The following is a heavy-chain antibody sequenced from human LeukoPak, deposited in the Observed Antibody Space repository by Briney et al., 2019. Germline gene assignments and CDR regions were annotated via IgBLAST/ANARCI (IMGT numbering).Heavy chain of an antibody. V-gene: IGHV3-30-3*01. D-gene: IGHD3/OR15-3a*01. J-gene: IGHJ3*02. CDR1: GFTFSSYA. Sequence: PGGSLRLSCAASGFTFSSYAMHWVRQAPGKGLEWVAVISYDGSNKYYADSVKGRFTISRDNSKNTLYLQMNSLRAEDTAVYYCAREDWLDAFDIWGQGTMVTVSS. CDR3: AREDWLDAFDI. CDR2: ISYDGSNK.